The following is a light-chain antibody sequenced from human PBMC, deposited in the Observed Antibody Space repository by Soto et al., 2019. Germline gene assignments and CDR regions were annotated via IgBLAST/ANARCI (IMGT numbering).Light chain of an antibody. V-gene: IGKV1-5*03. J-gene: IGKJ1*01. CDR1: QSISSR. Sequence: DIQMTQSPSTLSASLGDRVTITCRASQSISSRLAWYQQKPGKAPKLLIYKASSLESGVPSRFSGSGSGTEFTLTISSLQPDDSATYYCQQYNSYWTFGQGTKVDIK. CDR3: QQYNSYWT. CDR2: KAS.